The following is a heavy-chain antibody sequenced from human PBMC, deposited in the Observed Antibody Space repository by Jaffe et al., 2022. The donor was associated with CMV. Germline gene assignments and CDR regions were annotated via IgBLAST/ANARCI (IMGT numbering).Heavy chain of an antibody. CDR2: ISHDGSKK. D-gene: IGHD1-26*01. V-gene: IGHV3-30*18. Sequence: QVQLVESGGGVVQPGRSLRLSCAASGFTFSNYGMHWVRQAPGKGLEWVAVISHDGSKKYYADSVKGRFSISRDTSKNSLYLQMNSLRAEDTAVYYCAKDWKSGSTLPAGIDYWGQGTLVTVSS. CDR1: GFTFSNYG. J-gene: IGHJ4*02. CDR3: AKDWKSGSTLPAGIDY.